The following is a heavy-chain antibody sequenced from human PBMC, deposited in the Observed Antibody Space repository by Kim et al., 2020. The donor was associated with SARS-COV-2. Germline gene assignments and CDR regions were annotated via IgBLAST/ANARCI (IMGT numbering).Heavy chain of an antibody. Sequence: YAGSVKGRFTISRDNANNSLYLQMNSLRDEDTAVYYCARDRMIRGWAFDIWGQGTMVTVSS. D-gene: IGHD3-22*01. V-gene: IGHV3-48*02. J-gene: IGHJ3*02. CDR3: ARDRMIRGWAFDI.